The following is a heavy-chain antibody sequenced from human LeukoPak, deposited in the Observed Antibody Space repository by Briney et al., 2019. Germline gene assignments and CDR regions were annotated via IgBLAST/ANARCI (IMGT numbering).Heavy chain of an antibody. CDR3: ARVHDTSGYYHCFDS. CDR1: GFTFSTYP. CDR2: ISHHGSNE. D-gene: IGHD3-9*01. V-gene: IGHV3-30*14. J-gene: IGHJ4*02. Sequence: SGGSLRLSCEASGFTFSTYPMHWVRQAPDKGLEWVAMISHHGSNEYYADSVKRLFTISRDNSKNTLYLQMNNPRVEDTAIYYCARVHDTSGYYHCFDSWGQGTLVTVSS.